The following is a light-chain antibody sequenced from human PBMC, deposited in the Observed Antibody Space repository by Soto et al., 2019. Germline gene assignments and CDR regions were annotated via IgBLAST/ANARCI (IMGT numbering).Light chain of an antibody. Sequence: IQMTQSPSSLSASVGDRVTITCQASQDISNDLNWYQQKPGKAPKLLIYDASNLETGVPSRFSGSGSWTDFTFPISSLQPEDIATYYCKQYDNLPTFGPGTKVDIK. CDR2: DAS. V-gene: IGKV1-33*01. CDR1: QDISND. CDR3: KQYDNLPT. J-gene: IGKJ3*01.